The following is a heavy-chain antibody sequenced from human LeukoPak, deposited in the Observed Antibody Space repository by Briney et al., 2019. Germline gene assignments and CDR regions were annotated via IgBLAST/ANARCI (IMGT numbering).Heavy chain of an antibody. D-gene: IGHD6-13*01. Sequence: PSETLSLTCAVYGGSFSGYYWSWIRQPPGKGLEWIGEINHSGSTNYNPSLKSRVTISVDTSKNQFSLKLSSVTAADTAVYYCAVADRTYSSSWYYFDYWGQGTLVTVSS. CDR2: INHSGST. V-gene: IGHV4-34*01. J-gene: IGHJ4*02. CDR3: AVADRTYSSSWYYFDY. CDR1: GGSFSGYY.